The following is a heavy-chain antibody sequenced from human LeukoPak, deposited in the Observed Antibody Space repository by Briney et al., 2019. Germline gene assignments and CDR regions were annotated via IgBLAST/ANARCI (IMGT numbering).Heavy chain of an antibody. V-gene: IGHV3-30*02. CDR2: IWYDGSNK. CDR3: AKDGYYGSGTYPGY. D-gene: IGHD3-10*01. Sequence: GGSLRLSCAASGFTSSSYGMHWVRQAPGKGLEWVAVIWYDGSNKYYADSVKGRFTISRDNSKNTLYLQMNSLRAEDAAVYYCAKDGYYGSGTYPGYWGQGTLVTVSS. J-gene: IGHJ4*02. CDR1: GFTSSSYG.